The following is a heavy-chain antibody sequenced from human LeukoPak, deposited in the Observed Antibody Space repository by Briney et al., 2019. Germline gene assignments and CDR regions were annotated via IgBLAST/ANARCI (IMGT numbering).Heavy chain of an antibody. D-gene: IGHD5-18*01. V-gene: IGHV3-7*01. CDR2: IKKDGSEK. J-gene: IGHJ4*02. CDR1: GFTFSSYW. CDR3: ARDLSGVTGYTYGRGIDY. Sequence: GGSLRLSCAASGFTFSSYWMSWVRQAPGKGREWGANIKKDGSEKYYVDSVRGRFTISRDNAKTSLYLQKNSLRAGDTAVYYCARDLSGVTGYTYGRGIDYWGQGTLVTVSS.